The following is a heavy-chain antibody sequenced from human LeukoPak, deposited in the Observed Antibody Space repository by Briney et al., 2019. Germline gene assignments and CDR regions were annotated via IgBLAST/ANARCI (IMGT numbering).Heavy chain of an antibody. D-gene: IGHD7-27*01. J-gene: IGHJ2*01. CDR3: ARELVSLGTGYFDL. CDR1: GFTFRTYG. CDR2: ITGSSTWT. V-gene: IGHV3-23*01. Sequence: HPGGSLRLSCEASGFTFRTYGMTCVRQAPGKGLEWVSGITGSSTWTYYADSVKGRFTISRDNSKNTLHLQMDSLRAEDTAIYYCARELVSLGTGYFDLWGRGTLVTVSS.